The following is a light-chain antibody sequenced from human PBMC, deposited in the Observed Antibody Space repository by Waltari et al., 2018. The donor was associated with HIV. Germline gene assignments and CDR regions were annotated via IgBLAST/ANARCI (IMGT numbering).Light chain of an antibody. J-gene: IGLJ3*02. V-gene: IGLV6-57*03. Sequence: FILPQPHSVSGSPGQTVNISCTRSRGSLPSNDDQWVQQRPGRAPINVIYQNNPSATGVADRFSGSIDRSSNSASLTISGLKTEDEADFFCQSYDTSNSHWVFGGGTKLTVL. CDR1: RGSLPSND. CDR3: QSYDTSNSHWV. CDR2: QNN.